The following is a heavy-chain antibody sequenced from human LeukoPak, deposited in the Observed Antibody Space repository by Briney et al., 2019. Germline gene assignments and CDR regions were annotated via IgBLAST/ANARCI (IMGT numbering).Heavy chain of an antibody. Sequence: GRSLRLSCAGSGFTFGGYGMHWFRQTPGKGLEWVAVIAYGGSRALYADSVKGRFTISRDNSKNTMSVQMDDLRAEDTAVYYCTRYNNDHFDYWGQGTLVTVSS. D-gene: IGHD1-14*01. CDR1: GFTFGGYG. J-gene: IGHJ4*02. V-gene: IGHV3-33*01. CDR2: IAYGGSRA. CDR3: TRYNNDHFDY.